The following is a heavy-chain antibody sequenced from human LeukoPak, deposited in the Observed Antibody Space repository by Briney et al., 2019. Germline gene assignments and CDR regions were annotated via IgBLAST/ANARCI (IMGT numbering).Heavy chain of an antibody. CDR2: IYYSGST. CDR3: ARATSIVGATLEFDP. Sequence: SETLSLTCTVSGGSISSSSYYWGWIRQPPGKGLEWIGSIYYSGSTYYNPSLKSRVTISVDTSKNQFSLKLSSVTAADTAVYYCARATSIVGATLEFDPWGQGTLVTVSS. D-gene: IGHD1-26*01. J-gene: IGHJ5*02. V-gene: IGHV4-39*07. CDR1: GGSISSSSYY.